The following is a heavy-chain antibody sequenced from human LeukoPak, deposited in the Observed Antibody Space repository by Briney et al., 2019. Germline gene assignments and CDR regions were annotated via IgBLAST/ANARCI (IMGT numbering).Heavy chain of an antibody. V-gene: IGHV1-58*01. CDR3: AAPGGYCSGGSCPQDYYYYGMDV. D-gene: IGHD2-15*01. J-gene: IGHJ6*04. CDR2: IVVGSGNT. CDR1: GFTFTSSA. Sequence: RASVKVSCEASGFTFTSSAVQWVRQARGQRLEWIGWIVVGSGNTNYAQKFQERVTITRDMSTSTAYMELSSLRSEDTAVYYCAAPGGYCSGGSCPQDYYYYGMDVWGKGTTVTVSS.